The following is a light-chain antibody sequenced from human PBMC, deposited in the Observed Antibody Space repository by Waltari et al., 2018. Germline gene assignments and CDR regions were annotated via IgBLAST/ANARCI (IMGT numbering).Light chain of an antibody. Sequence: IVLTQSPGTLSLSLGERATLSYRASQDIGSTSLAWYQQKPGQAPRLLIYGASRRATGIPDRFSGSGSGTDFTLTITRLEPEDFAVYSCQQYSSSPTFGQGTKVEI. CDR2: GAS. CDR1: QDIGSTS. J-gene: IGKJ1*01. CDR3: QQYSSSPT. V-gene: IGKV3-20*01.